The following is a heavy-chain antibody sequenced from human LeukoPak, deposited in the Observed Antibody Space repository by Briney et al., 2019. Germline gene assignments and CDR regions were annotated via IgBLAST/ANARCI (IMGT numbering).Heavy chain of an antibody. D-gene: IGHD5-18*01. CDR1: GFTFSSYW. V-gene: IGHV3-7*05. J-gene: IGHJ3*02. CDR3: ARDRGYSTFDI. Sequence: GGSLRLSCAASGFTFSSYWMSWVRQAPGKGLEGVANIKEDGSEKNYVDSVKGRLTISRDNAKNSVYLQMNSLRAEDTAVYYCARDRGYSTFDIWGQGTMVTVSS. CDR2: IKEDGSEK.